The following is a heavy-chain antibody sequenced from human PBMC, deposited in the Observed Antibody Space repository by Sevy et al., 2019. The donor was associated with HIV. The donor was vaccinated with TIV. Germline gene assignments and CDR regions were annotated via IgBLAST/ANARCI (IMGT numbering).Heavy chain of an antibody. Sequence: GALRLSCAASGFTFSSYAMSWVRQAPGKGLEWVSVISGSGGNTYYADSVKSRFTISRDNSKNRLYLQMNSLRAEDTAVYYCAKDRRYGDIGLFDYWGQGTLVTVSS. CDR1: GFTFSSYA. CDR2: ISGSGGNT. CDR3: AKDRRYGDIGLFDY. J-gene: IGHJ4*02. V-gene: IGHV3-23*01. D-gene: IGHD4-17*01.